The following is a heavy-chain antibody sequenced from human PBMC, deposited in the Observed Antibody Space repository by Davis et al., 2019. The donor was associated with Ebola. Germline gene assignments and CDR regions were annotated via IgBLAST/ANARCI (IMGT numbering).Heavy chain of an antibody. J-gene: IGHJ4*02. CDR2: IYYSGSI. CDR3: ARLQRDYYDSGGYYLTAYFFDS. D-gene: IGHD3-22*01. CDR1: GGSFSGYY. V-gene: IGHV4-30-4*08. Sequence: SQTLSLTCAVYGGSFSGYYWSWIRQPPGKGLEWIGNIYYSGSIYYRSSLKSRVTMSINMSRSQFSLRLSSVTAADTAVYYCARLQRDYYDSGGYYLTAYFFDSWGQGTLVTVSS.